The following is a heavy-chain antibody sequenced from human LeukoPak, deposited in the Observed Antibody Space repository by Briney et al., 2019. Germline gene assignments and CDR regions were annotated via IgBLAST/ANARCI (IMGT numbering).Heavy chain of an antibody. J-gene: IGHJ4*02. CDR2: IYPGDSDT. D-gene: IGHD5-18*01. Sequence: GESLKISFKASGSSFTSYWIGWVRQMPGKGLEWMGIIYPGDSDTRYSPSFQGQVTISADKSINTAYLQWSSLKASDTAIYYCARRGEAMDPFDYWGQGTLVTVSS. CDR1: GSSFTSYW. V-gene: IGHV5-51*01. CDR3: ARRGEAMDPFDY.